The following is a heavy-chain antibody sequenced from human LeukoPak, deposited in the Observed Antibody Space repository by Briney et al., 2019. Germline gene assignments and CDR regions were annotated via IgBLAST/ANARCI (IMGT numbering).Heavy chain of an antibody. CDR3: ARARGMDDYGDFRIK. CDR1: GFTFSDYY. D-gene: IGHD4-17*01. J-gene: IGHJ4*02. V-gene: IGHV3-11*06. Sequence: PGGSLRLSCAASGFTFSDYYMSWIRQAPGKGLEWVSYISSSSSCTNYADSVKGRFTISRDNAKNSLSLQMNGLRAEDTAVYYCARARGMDDYGDFRIKWGQGTLVTVSS. CDR2: ISSSSSCT.